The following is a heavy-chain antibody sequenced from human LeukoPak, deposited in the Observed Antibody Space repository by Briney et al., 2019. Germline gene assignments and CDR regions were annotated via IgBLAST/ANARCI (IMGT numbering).Heavy chain of an antibody. J-gene: IGHJ6*03. CDR3: AKDGGGYDWDYMDV. V-gene: IGHV3-74*01. D-gene: IGHD5-12*01. CDR1: GFTFSSYW. Sequence: GGSLRLSCAASGFTFSSYWVHWVRHAPGKGLVWVSRINSDGSSTSYADSVKGRFTISRDNAKNTLYLQMNSLRAEDMALYYCAKDGGGYDWDYMDVWGKGTTVTVSS. CDR2: INSDGSST.